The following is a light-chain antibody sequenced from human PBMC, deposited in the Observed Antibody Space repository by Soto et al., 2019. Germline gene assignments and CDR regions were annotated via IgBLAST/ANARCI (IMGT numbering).Light chain of an antibody. V-gene: IGLV2-8*01. CDR2: EVN. CDR3: TSYARSNLWV. CDR1: SSDVGAYNY. Sequence: QSALTQPPSASGSPGQSVTISCTGTSSDVGAYNYVSWYQQYPGKAPKLMIYEVNKRPSGVPDRFSGSKSGKTPSLTVSGLQPEDEAGYHCTSYARSNLWVVGGGTTQTVL. J-gene: IGLJ3*02.